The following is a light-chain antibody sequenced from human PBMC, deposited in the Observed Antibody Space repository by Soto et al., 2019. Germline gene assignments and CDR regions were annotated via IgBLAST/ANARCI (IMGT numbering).Light chain of an antibody. CDR1: ISDVGAYNY. CDR2: DVS. Sequence: QSALTQPASVSGSPGQSITISCTGTISDVGAYNYVSWYQKHPGTAPKLLVYDVSNRTSGVSYRVSGSTSGNEASLTISGLQAEDEADYYCSSYTGSSTVIFGGGTKLTVL. CDR3: SSYTGSSTVI. V-gene: IGLV2-14*01. J-gene: IGLJ2*01.